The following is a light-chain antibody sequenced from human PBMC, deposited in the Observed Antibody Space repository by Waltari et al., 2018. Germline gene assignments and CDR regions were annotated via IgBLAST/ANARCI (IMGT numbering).Light chain of an antibody. CDR3: QQANSFPLT. V-gene: IGKV1-12*01. CDR1: QGVSSW. J-gene: IGKJ4*01. CDR2: AAS. Sequence: DIQMTQSPSSVSASVGARITITCRASQGVSSWLAWYQQKPGQGPKLLIFAASSLQSEVQSRFSGSGSGTDFTLTISSLQPEDVATYYCQQANSFPLTFGGGTKVEIK.